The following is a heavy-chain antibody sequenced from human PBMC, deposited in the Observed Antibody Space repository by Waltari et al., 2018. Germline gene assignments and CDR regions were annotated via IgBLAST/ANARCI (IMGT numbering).Heavy chain of an antibody. V-gene: IGHV1-8*01. Sequence: QVQLVQSGAEVKKPGASVKVSCKASGYTFTSYDINWVRQASGRGLEWMGWMSPNSGETGYAQKFQGRVTMTSDFSTSTAYMELSSLTSGDTAVYYCARGLRDYDFWKIYVQGWFDPWGQGTLVTVSS. CDR2: MSPNSGET. D-gene: IGHD3-3*01. CDR3: ARGLRDYDFWKIYVQGWFDP. CDR1: GYTFTSYD. J-gene: IGHJ5*02.